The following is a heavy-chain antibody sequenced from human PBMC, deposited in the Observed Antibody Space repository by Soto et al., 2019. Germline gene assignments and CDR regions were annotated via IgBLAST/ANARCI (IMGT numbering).Heavy chain of an antibody. CDR3: ARRDLGIAAATGAFDI. Sequence: SVKVSCKASGGTFSSYAISWVRQAPGQGLEWMGGIIPIFGTANYAQKFQGRVTITADESTSTAYIELSSLRSEDTAVYYCARRDLGIAAATGAFDIWGQGTMVTVSS. D-gene: IGHD6-13*01. CDR1: GGTFSSYA. J-gene: IGHJ3*02. V-gene: IGHV1-69*13. CDR2: IIPIFGTA.